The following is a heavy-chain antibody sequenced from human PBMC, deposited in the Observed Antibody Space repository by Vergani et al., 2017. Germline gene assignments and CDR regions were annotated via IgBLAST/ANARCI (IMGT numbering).Heavy chain of an antibody. CDR3: ATKSCGTPVCQIGYFRK. V-gene: IGHV3-30*03. Sequence: QVHLVESGGGVVQPGRSLRLSCVVSGFTSSYYGMHWVRQAPGKGLEWVAVISYDGTQKYYADSVKGRFTISRDNSKSTLYLQMNSLRTEDTAVYYCATKSCGTPVCQIGYFRKWGQGTLVTVSS. CDR2: ISYDGTQK. J-gene: IGHJ1*01. D-gene: IGHD1-1*01. CDR1: GFTSSYYG.